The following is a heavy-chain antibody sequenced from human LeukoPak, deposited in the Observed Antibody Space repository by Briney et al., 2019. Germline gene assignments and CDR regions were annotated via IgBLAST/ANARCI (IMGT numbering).Heavy chain of an antibody. CDR2: INSDGSST. Sequence: GGSLRLSCAASGFTFSSYWVHWVRQAPGKGLVWVSRINSDGSSTSYADSVKGRFTISRDSAKNTLYLQMNSLRAEDTAVYYCARGGGYSYGTFDYWGQGTLVTVSS. D-gene: IGHD5-18*01. V-gene: IGHV3-74*01. CDR1: GFTFSSYW. J-gene: IGHJ4*02. CDR3: ARGGGYSYGTFDY.